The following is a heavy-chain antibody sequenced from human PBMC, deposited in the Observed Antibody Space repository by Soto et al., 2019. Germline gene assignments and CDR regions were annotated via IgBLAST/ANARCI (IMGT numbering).Heavy chain of an antibody. CDR1: GGTFSSYA. CDR3: AREAYCSSTSCYHLAPTYGMDV. D-gene: IGHD2-2*01. J-gene: IGHJ6*02. CDR2: IIPIFGTA. V-gene: IGHV1-69*13. Sequence: ASVKVSCKASGGTFSSYAISWVRQAPGQGLERMGGIIPIFGTANYAQKFQGRVTITADESTSTAYMELSSLRSEDTAVYYCAREAYCSSTSCYHLAPTYGMDVWGQGTTVTVSS.